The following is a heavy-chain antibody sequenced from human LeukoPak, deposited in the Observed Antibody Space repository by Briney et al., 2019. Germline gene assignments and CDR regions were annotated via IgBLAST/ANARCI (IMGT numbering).Heavy chain of an antibody. D-gene: IGHD6-19*01. V-gene: IGHV4-59*01. CDR1: GGSITGYY. J-gene: IGHJ4*02. CDR3: ARGRLGIAVAGIDY. Sequence: SETLSLTCSFSGGSITGYYWSWIRQPPGKGLEWIGYIYYSGSTNYNPSLKSRVTISVDTSKNQFSLKLSSVTAADTAVYYCARGRLGIAVAGIDYWGQGTLVTVSS. CDR2: IYYSGST.